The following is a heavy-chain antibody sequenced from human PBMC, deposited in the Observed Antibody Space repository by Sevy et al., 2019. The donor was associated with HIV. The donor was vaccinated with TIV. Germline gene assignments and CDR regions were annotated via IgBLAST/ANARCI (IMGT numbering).Heavy chain of an antibody. CDR2: ISSSSSTI. CDR3: ARGRFGEPFDY. CDR1: GFTFSSYS. V-gene: IGHV3-48*01. Sequence: GGSLRLSCAASGFTFSSYSMNWVRQAPGKGLEWVSYISSSSSTIYYADSVKGRFTISRDNAKNSLYLQMNSLRVEDTAVYYCARGRFGEPFDYWGQGTLVTVSS. D-gene: IGHD3-10*01. J-gene: IGHJ4*02.